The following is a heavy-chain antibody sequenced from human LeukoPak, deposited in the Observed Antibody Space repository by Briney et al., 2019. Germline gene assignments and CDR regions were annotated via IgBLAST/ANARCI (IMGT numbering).Heavy chain of an antibody. CDR3: ARGWLAETTVVTPYNY. CDR1: GGTFISYA. CDR2: IIPIFGKA. V-gene: IGHV1-69*13. Sequence: ASVKVSCKASGGTFISYAISWVRQAPGQGLEWMGGIIPIFGKANYAQKFQGRVTITAVESMSTAYMELSSLRSEDTAVYYCARGWLAETTVVTPYNYWGQGTLVTVSS. D-gene: IGHD4-23*01. J-gene: IGHJ4*02.